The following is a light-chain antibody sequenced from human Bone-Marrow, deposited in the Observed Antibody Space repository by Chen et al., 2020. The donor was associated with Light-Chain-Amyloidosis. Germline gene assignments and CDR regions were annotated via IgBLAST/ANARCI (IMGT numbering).Light chain of an antibody. CDR3: QSYDSSLNIWV. J-gene: IGLJ3*02. Sequence: QSVLTQPPSVSGAPGQRVTISCTGTSSNIGEGYDVHWYQQLPGTAHKLLIYGDINRPSGVPDRFSGSKSGTSASLDITGLQAKDEADYYCQSYDSSLNIWVFGGGTKLTVL. CDR1: SSNIGEGYD. V-gene: IGLV1-40*01. CDR2: GDI.